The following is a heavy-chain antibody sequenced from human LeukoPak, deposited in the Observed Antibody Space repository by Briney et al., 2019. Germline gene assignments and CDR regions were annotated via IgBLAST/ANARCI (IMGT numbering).Heavy chain of an antibody. J-gene: IGHJ6*02. CDR1: GFTFSIYW. D-gene: IGHD5-18*01. CDR2: ITSDGSST. Sequence: GGSLRLSCAASGFTFSIYWMHWVRQAPGKGLVWASRITSDGSSTTYADSVKGRFTISRDNAKNTLYLQMNSLRAEDTAVYYCARDVRYTPDVWGQGTTVTVSS. CDR3: ARDVRYTPDV. V-gene: IGHV3-74*01.